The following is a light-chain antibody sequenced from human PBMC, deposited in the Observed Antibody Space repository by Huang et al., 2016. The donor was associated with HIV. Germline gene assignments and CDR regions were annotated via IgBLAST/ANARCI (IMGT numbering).Light chain of an antibody. CDR1: HRISSW. CDR2: KAS. CDR3: QQQWT. J-gene: IGKJ1*01. Sequence: IQMTQSPSTLSAFVGDRVTITCRTSHRISSWLAWYQQKPGKAPNLLISKASNLESGVPSRFSGNGSGTEFTLTISGLQPDDLATYYCQQQWTFGQGTKVEI. V-gene: IGKV1-5*03.